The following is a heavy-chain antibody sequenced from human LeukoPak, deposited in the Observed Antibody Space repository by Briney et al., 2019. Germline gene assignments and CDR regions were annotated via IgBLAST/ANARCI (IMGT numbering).Heavy chain of an antibody. Sequence: PSETLSLTRTVSGGSISSYYWSWIRQHPGKGLEWIGYIYYSGSTYYNPSLKSRVTISVDTSKNQFSLKLSSVTAADTAVYYCAKSMTTEYFQHWGQGTLVTVSS. CDR1: GGSISSYY. D-gene: IGHD4-11*01. CDR2: IYYSGST. CDR3: AKSMTTEYFQH. V-gene: IGHV4-59*06. J-gene: IGHJ1*01.